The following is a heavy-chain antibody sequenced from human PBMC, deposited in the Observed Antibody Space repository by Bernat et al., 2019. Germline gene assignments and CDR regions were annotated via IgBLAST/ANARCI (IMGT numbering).Heavy chain of an antibody. D-gene: IGHD6-19*01. CDR2: IDWDDDK. CDR1: GFSLSTSGLC. CDR3: ARIIHQGYISGWYLDY. V-gene: IGHV2-70*15. Sequence: QVTLRESGPALVKPTQTLTLTCTFSGFSLSTSGLCVSWIRQPPGKALEWLARIDWDDDKYYSTSLKTRLTISKDTSKNQVVLTMTNMDPVDTATYYCARIIHQGYISGWYLDYWGQGTLVTVSS. J-gene: IGHJ4*02.